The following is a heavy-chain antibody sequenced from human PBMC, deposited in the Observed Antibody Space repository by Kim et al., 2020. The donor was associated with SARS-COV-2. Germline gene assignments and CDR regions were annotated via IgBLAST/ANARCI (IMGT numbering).Heavy chain of an antibody. D-gene: IGHD1-26*01. CDR1: GASINTFY. Sequence: SETLSLTCSVSGASINTFYWSWLRQAPGKGLEWIGYVFQNGRTKYNPSLKNRATISLDTTKNQVSLKLKSVTAADTAIYFCARDLGISGTDFHYFYGFDV. J-gene: IGHJ6*01. V-gene: IGHV4-59*13. CDR3: ARDLGISGTDFHYFYGFDV. CDR2: VFQNGRT.